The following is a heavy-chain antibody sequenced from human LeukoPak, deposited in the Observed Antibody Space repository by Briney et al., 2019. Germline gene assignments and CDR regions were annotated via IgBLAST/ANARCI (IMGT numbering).Heavy chain of an antibody. D-gene: IGHD3-10*01. Sequence: HAGRSLRLSCAASGFTFSNYAMHWARQAPGKGLEWVAFISHDRSNSCHAVSVKGRFTISRDNSKNTLYLQMNSLTDEDTAVYYCARDLSGSYMSDYWGQGTLVTVSS. CDR3: ARDLSGSYMSDY. CDR1: GFTFSNYA. J-gene: IGHJ4*02. V-gene: IGHV3-30-3*01. CDR2: ISHDRSNS.